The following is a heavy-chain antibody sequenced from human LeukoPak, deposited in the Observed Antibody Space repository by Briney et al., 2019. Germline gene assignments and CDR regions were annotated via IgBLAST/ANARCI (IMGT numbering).Heavy chain of an antibody. CDR3: ARDDRRELPDLDY. D-gene: IGHD1-26*01. V-gene: IGHV3-30*02. J-gene: IGHJ4*02. Sequence: GGSLRLSCAASGFTFSSYGMHWVRQAPGKGLEWVAFIRYDGSNKYYADSVKGRFTISRDNSKNTLYLQMNSLRAEDTAVYYCARDDRRELPDLDYWGQGTLVTVSS. CDR1: GFTFSSYG. CDR2: IRYDGSNK.